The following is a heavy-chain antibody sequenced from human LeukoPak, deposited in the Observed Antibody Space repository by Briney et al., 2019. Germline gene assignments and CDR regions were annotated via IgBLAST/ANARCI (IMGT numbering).Heavy chain of an antibody. CDR1: GFTFSRYW. CDR2: IKQDGSEK. Sequence: GGSLRLSCAASGFTFSRYWMSWVRQAPGKGLGWVANIKQDGSEKYYVDSVKGRFTISRDNAKNSLSLQMNSLRAEDTAVYYCARYVDQTYYYYYMDVWGKGTTVTVSS. J-gene: IGHJ6*03. V-gene: IGHV3-7*01. CDR3: ARYVDQTYYYYYMDV. D-gene: IGHD2-2*01.